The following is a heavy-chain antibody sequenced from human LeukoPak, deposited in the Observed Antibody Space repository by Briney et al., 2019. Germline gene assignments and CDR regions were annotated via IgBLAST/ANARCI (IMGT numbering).Heavy chain of an antibody. D-gene: IGHD6-19*01. J-gene: IGHJ4*02. CDR2: IWYDGSNK. CDR1: GFTFSSYG. V-gene: IGHV3-33*06. CDR3: AKDNSGWLDY. Sequence: GGSLRLSCAASGFTFSSYGMHWVRQAPGKGLEWVAVIWYDGSNKYYADSVKGRFTISRDNSKNTLYLQMNSLRAEDTAVCYCAKDNSGWLDYWGQGTLVTVSS.